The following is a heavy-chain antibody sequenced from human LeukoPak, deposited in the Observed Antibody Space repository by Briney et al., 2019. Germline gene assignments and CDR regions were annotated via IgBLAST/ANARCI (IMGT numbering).Heavy chain of an antibody. CDR2: MYLSGTT. J-gene: IGHJ4*02. CDR3: AGLVGRYSSGLYYYYFDY. V-gene: IGHV4-39*07. D-gene: IGHD3-22*01. Sequence: SETLSLTCTVSGDSISSNNYFWGWICQPPGKGLEWIGEMYLSGTTHSNPSVKSRVTISIDKSKNQFFLNLSSVTAADTAVYYCAGLVGRYSSGLYYYYFDYWGQGTLVTVSS. CDR1: GDSISSNNYF.